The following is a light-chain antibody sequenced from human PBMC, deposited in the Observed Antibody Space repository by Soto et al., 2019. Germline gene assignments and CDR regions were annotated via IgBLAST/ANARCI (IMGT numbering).Light chain of an antibody. V-gene: IGLV2-23*02. CDR3: CSYAGSSTFV. Sequence: QSVLTQPASVSGSPGQSMTISCTGSSSDVGRYNLVSWYQQLPGKAPKLIIYEVSKRPSVVSNRFSGSKSGNTASLTISGLQAEDDADYYCCSYAGSSTFVFGGGTKLTVL. CDR1: SSDVGRYNL. J-gene: IGLJ2*01. CDR2: EVS.